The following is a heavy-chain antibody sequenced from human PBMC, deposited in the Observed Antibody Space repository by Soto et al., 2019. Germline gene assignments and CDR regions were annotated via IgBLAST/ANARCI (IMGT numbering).Heavy chain of an antibody. CDR1: GGTFSSYT. J-gene: IGHJ4*02. V-gene: IGHV1-69*04. CDR2: IIPILGIA. CDR3: ARDSGSWNYGHFDY. D-gene: IGHD1-7*01. Sequence: ASVKVSCKASGGTFSSYTISWVRQAPGQGLEWMGRIIPILGIANYAQKFQGRVTITADKSTSTAYMELSSLRSEDTAVYYCARDSGSWNYGHFDYWGQGTLVTVSS.